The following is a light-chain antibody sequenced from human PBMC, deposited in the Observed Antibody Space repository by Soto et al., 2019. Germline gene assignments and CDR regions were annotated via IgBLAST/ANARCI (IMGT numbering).Light chain of an antibody. V-gene: IGKV2-28*01. J-gene: IGKJ4*01. Sequence: DIVMTRSPLSLPVTPGEPASISCRSSQSLLHSNGYNYSDWYLQKPGQSPQLLIYLGSNRSSGVPDRFSGSGSGTDFTLKISRVEAEDVGVYYCMQALQTPLTFGGGTKVDIK. CDR2: LGS. CDR3: MQALQTPLT. CDR1: QSLLHSNGYNY.